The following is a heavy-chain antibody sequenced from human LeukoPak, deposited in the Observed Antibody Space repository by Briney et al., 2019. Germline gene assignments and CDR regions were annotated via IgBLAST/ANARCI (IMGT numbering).Heavy chain of an antibody. CDR1: GGSISSGDYY. V-gene: IGHV4-30-4*08. CDR3: ARERTPGYFDY. CDR2: IYYSGST. J-gene: IGHJ4*02. Sequence: SQTLSLTCTVSGGSISSGDYYWSWIRQPPGKGLEWIGYIYYSGSTYYNPSLKSRLTISLDTTKNPFSLRLSSVTAADTAVYYCARERTPGYFDYWGQGTLVTVSS.